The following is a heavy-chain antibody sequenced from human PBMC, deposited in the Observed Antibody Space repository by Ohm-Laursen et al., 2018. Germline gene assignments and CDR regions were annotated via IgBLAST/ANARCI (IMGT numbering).Heavy chain of an antibody. CDR3: AKDSVPRNGVFDAFDI. Sequence: SLRLSCTASGFSFGDYSMSWVRQAPGRGLEWVSEIGGDGGSPQYADSVKGRFTISRDNSKSTLYLQLNSLRAEDTAVYYCAKDSVPRNGVFDAFDIWGQGSMVTVSS. V-gene: IGHV3-23*01. CDR2: IGGDGGSP. D-gene: IGHD3-10*01. CDR1: GFSFGDYS. J-gene: IGHJ3*02.